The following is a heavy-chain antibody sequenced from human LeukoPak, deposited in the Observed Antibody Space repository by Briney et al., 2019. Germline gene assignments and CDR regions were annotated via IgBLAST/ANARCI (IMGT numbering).Heavy chain of an antibody. CDR2: VNHSGTT. CDR1: GGSFTDYY. J-gene: IGHJ4*02. CDR3: ARGSIVGALSFDN. Sequence: SETLSLTCAVYGGSFTDYYWSWIRQTPGKGLEWIGEVNHSGTTNYNPSLKSRVTISVDTSKNQFSLKLSSVTAADTAVYYCARGSIVGALSFDNWGQGTLVAVSS. D-gene: IGHD1-26*01. V-gene: IGHV4-34*01.